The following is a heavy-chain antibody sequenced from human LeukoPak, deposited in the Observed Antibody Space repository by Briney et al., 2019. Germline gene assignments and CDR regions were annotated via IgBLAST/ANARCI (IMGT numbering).Heavy chain of an antibody. V-gene: IGHV4-59*01. J-gene: IGHJ5*02. CDR1: GGSISIYY. Sequence: SETLSLTCAVSGGSISIYYWSCVRQPPGKGLEWIGNIYYSGSTNYNPSLKSRVTISVDTSKNQFSLKLSSVTAADTAVYYCARGQRRFDPWGQGILVTVSS. CDR2: IYYSGST. CDR3: ARGQRRFDP.